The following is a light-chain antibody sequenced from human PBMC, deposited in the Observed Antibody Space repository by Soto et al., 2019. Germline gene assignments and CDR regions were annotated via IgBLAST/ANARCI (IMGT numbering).Light chain of an antibody. J-gene: IGKJ1*01. Sequence: DIVMTQTPLSSPVTLGQPASIYCRSSQSLVHRDGNTYLSWLQQRPGQPPRLLIYKISKRFSGVLDRVSGSGAGTDFTLKISRVEVEDVGIYYCMQATQFPLTFGQGTKVEIK. V-gene: IGKV2-24*01. CDR3: MQATQFPLT. CDR1: QSLVHRDGNTY. CDR2: KIS.